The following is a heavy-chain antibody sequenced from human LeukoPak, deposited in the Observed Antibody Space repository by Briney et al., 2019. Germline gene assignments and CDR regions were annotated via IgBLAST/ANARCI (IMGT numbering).Heavy chain of an antibody. D-gene: IGHD6-19*01. J-gene: IGHJ4*02. CDR3: ARGPYRSGWYSFDY. Sequence: PSETLSLTCSVSGDSLSSYYWSWIRQPAGKGLEWIGRIYPSGSTNYNPSLKSRVTMSVDTSKNHFSLKLSSVTAADTAAYYCARGPYRSGWYSFDYWGQGTLVTVSS. CDR1: GDSLSSYY. CDR2: IYPSGST. V-gene: IGHV4-4*07.